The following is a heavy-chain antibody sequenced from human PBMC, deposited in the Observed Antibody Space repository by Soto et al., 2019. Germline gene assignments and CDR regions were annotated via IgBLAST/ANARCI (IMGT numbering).Heavy chain of an antibody. CDR2: IYYNGNT. V-gene: IGHV4-59*01. CDR3: ARALRGDY. CDR1: GGSFTNYY. Sequence: QAQLQESGPGLVKPSETLSLTCTVSGGSFTNYYWSWIRQPPGKGLEWIGYIYYNGNTNYNPSLKSRVTMSVDTSKNQFSLNLSSVTAADTAVYYCARALRGDYWGQGTLVTVSS. D-gene: IGHD3-10*01. J-gene: IGHJ4*02.